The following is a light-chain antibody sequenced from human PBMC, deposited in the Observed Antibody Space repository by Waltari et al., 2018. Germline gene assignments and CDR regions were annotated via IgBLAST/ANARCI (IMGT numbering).Light chain of an antibody. CDR1: NIATKT. J-gene: IGLJ3*02. Sequence: SYVLTQPPSVSVAPGQTARITCGADNIATKTVYRYQQKPGQAPVLVISEDTNRPPGIPDRFSGAASGNPATLTVRRVEHGDAADYYCLVWDNGSDHWVFGGGTKLTVL. CDR3: LVWDNGSDHWV. V-gene: IGLV3-21*02. CDR2: EDT.